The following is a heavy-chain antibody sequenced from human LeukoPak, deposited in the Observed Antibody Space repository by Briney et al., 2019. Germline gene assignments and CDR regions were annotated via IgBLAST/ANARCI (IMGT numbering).Heavy chain of an antibody. CDR2: IYYSGST. Sequence: SETLSLTCTVSGGSVSNADYYWSWIRHPPGKGLEWIGYIYYSGSTYYNPSLKSRVTISVDTSKNQFSLKLSSVTAADTAVYYCARDSSGEFDPWGQGTLVTVSS. D-gene: IGHD6-19*01. V-gene: IGHV4-31*03. J-gene: IGHJ5*02. CDR1: GGSVSNADYY. CDR3: ARDSSGEFDP.